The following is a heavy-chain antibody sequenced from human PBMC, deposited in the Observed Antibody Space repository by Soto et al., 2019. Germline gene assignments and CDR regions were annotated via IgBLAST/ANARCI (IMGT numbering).Heavy chain of an antibody. Sequence: SETLSLTCTVSGGSISSSNYFWGWIRQPPGKGLEWIGSMYYSGSTYCNPSLKSRVTISVDTSKNQFSLKLSSVTAADTAMYYCARHGERTIRSLNWFDYWGQGTLVTVSS. CDR3: ARHGERTIRSLNWFDY. D-gene: IGHD4-17*01. V-gene: IGHV4-39*01. J-gene: IGHJ5*01. CDR2: MYYSGST. CDR1: GGSISSSNYF.